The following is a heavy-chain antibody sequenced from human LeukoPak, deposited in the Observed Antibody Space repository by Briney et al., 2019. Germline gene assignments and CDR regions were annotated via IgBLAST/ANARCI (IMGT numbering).Heavy chain of an antibody. CDR2: INHVGGT. D-gene: IGHD1/OR15-1a*01. J-gene: IGHJ3*02. V-gene: IGHV4-34*01. Sequence: SETLSLTCGVHCGSLNDYFWTWIRQPPGKGLEWIGEINHVGGTNYSPSLRSRVTISIDTSKNQFSLKLTSVTAADTALYYCARERVGGNRRDDSSIWAQGTMVTVSS. CDR1: CGSLNDYF. CDR3: ARERVGGNRRDDSSI.